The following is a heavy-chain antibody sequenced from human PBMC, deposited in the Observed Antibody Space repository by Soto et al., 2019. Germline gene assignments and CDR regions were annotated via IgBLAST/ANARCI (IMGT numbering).Heavy chain of an antibody. Sequence: QVQLVESGGGLVKPGGSLRLSCAASGFTFSDYYMGWIRQAPGRGLEWLSYISIASSTIYYADSVKGRFSISRDNAKNSLYLQLSSPRAEDTAVYFCARERARVFDSWGQGTLVTVSS. CDR2: ISIASSTI. V-gene: IGHV3-11*01. J-gene: IGHJ4*02. CDR1: GFTFSDYY. CDR3: ARERARVFDS.